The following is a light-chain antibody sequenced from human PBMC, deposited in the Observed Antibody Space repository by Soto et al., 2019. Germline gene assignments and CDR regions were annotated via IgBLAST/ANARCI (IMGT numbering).Light chain of an antibody. CDR2: GAS. CDR3: QQYGSGPLT. J-gene: IGKJ4*01. V-gene: IGKV3-20*01. CDR1: QSVSTSY. Sequence: EIVLTQSPGTLSLSPGERATLSCRASQSVSTSYLAWYQQKPGQAPRLLIYGASSRATGIPDRFSGSGSGAHFTRTISRLEPEDFAVYYCQQYGSGPLTFGGGTKVEIK.